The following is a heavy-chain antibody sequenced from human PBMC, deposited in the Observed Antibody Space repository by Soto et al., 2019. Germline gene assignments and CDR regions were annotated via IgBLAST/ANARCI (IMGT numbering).Heavy chain of an antibody. CDR3: ARALDRIVGATKGVFDY. Sequence: GASVKVSCKASGYTFTSYGISWVRQAPGQGLEWMGWISAYNGNTNYAQKLQGRVTMTTDTSTSTAYMELRSLRSDDTAVYYCARALDRIVGATKGVFDYWGQGTLVTVSS. D-gene: IGHD1-26*01. V-gene: IGHV1-18*04. CDR2: ISAYNGNT. J-gene: IGHJ4*02. CDR1: GYTFTSYG.